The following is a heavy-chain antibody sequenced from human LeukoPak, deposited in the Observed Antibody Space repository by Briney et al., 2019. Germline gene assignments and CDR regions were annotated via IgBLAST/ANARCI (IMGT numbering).Heavy chain of an antibody. CDR3: AREEFAGDSRYYYYYGMDV. CDR2: INAESGGT. J-gene: IGHJ6*02. V-gene: IGHV1-2*02. D-gene: IGHD4-17*01. CDR1: GSTLTDYY. Sequence: ASVTVSCTTSGSTLTDYYMNWVRQAPGQGLEWMGWINAESGGTNYAQKFQGRVTMTRDTSISTAYMELSRLRPDDTAVYYCAREEFAGDSRYYYYYGMDVWGQGTTVTVSS.